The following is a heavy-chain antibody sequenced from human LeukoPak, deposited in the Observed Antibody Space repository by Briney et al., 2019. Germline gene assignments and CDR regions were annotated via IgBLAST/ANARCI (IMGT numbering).Heavy chain of an antibody. CDR3: ARFSGWDWYFDL. Sequence: SETLSLTCTVSGGSISSYYWSWIRQPPGKGLEWIGSNTYYNPSLKSRVTISVDTSKNQFSLKLSSVTAADTAVYYCARFSGWDWYFDLWGRGTLVTVSS. CDR2: NT. CDR1: GGSISSYY. J-gene: IGHJ2*01. D-gene: IGHD6-19*01. V-gene: IGHV4-39*07.